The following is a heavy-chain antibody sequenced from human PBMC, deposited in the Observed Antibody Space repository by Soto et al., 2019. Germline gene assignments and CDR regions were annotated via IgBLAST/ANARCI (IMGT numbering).Heavy chain of an antibody. CDR3: ARVISWSDAFDI. CDR2: IIPILGIV. J-gene: IGHJ3*02. D-gene: IGHD2-15*01. CDR1: GGTFSSYT. V-gene: IGHV1-69*02. Sequence: QVQLVQSGAEVKKPGSSVKVSCKASGGTFSSYTISWVRQAPGQGLEWMGRIIPILGIVNYAQKFQGRVTITADKSTSTAYMELSSLRSEDTAVYYCARVISWSDAFDIWGQGTMVTVSS.